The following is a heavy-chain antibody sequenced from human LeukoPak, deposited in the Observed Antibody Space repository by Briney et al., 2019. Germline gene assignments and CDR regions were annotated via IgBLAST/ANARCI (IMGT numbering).Heavy chain of an antibody. D-gene: IGHD3-3*01. CDR2: IYTSGST. Sequence: PSETLSLTCTVSGGSISSGSYYWSWIRQPAGKGLEWIGRIYTSGSTNYNPSLKSRVTISVDTSKNQFSLKLSSVTAADTAVYYCARGRKTIFGVVPPTLGWGQGTPVTVSS. V-gene: IGHV4-61*02. CDR3: ARGRKTIFGVVPPTLG. J-gene: IGHJ4*02. CDR1: GGSISSGSYY.